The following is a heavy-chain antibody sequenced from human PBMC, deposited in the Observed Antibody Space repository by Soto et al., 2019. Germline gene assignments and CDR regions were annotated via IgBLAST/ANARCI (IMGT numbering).Heavy chain of an antibody. CDR1: GGSISSYY. J-gene: IGHJ4*02. CDR2: IYTSGST. CDR3: AITGKLSPPPAAYFDY. V-gene: IGHV4-4*07. D-gene: IGHD2-2*01. Sequence: SSETLSLTCTVSGGSISSYYWSWIRQPAGKGLEWIGRIYTSGSTNYNPSLKSRVTMSVDTSKNQFSLKLSSVTAADTAVYYCAITGKLSPPPAAYFDYWGQGTLVTVSS.